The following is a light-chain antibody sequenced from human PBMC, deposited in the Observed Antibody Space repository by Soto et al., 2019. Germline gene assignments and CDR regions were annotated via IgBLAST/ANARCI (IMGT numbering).Light chain of an antibody. CDR3: CSYAGSFTYV. J-gene: IGLJ1*01. CDR2: EVT. V-gene: IGLV2-11*01. CDR1: NTDVGAYNY. Sequence: QSALTQPPSASGSPGQSVTISCTGSNTDVGAYNYVTWYQQYPGKAPTVMIYEVTKRPSGVPARFSGSRSGNTASLTISGLQAEDEADYYCCSYAGSFTYVFGTGTKLTVL.